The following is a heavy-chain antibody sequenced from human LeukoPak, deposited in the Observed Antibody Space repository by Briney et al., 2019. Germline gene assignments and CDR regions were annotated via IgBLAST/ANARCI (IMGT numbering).Heavy chain of an antibody. D-gene: IGHD6-6*01. CDR2: IIPIFGTA. V-gene: IGHV1-69*13. CDR1: GGTFSSYA. J-gene: IGHJ6*03. CDR3: ARDHFDYSSSSRPYYYYYYMDV. Sequence: SVKVSCEASGGTFSSYAISWVRQAPGQGLEWMGGIIPIFGTANYAQKFQGRVTITADESTSTAYMELSSLRSEDTAVYYCARDHFDYSSSSRPYYYYYYMDVWGKGTTVTVSS.